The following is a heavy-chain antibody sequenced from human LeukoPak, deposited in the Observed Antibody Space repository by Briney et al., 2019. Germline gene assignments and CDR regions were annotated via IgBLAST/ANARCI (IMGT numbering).Heavy chain of an antibody. D-gene: IGHD1-1*01. J-gene: IGHJ4*02. V-gene: IGHV3-74*03. CDR1: GFAFSDYF. CDR3: VRGTNDWKGLDY. CDR2: IHPHGRYA. Sequence: SGGSLRLSCAASGFAFSDYFMHWVRQSPEKGLVWVSDIHPHGRYAAYADSVRGRFTISRDDAKNTLYLQMNSLTSEDTAVYYCVRGTNDWKGLDYWGQGTLVTASS.